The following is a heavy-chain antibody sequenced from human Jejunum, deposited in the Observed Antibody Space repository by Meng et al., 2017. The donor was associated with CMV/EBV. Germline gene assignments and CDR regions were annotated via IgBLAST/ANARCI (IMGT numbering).Heavy chain of an antibody. CDR1: GGTFSTYS. D-gene: IGHD1-7*01. J-gene: IGHJ4*02. CDR3: ARDSELPL. Sequence: KVSYKVSGGTFSTYSFSWVRQAPGQGLEWMGRIIPMLGIVHYAQKFQGRVTITADKSTYTVYMDLSSLRSQDTAVYYCARDSELPLWGQGTLVTVSS. V-gene: IGHV1-69*04. CDR2: IIPMLGIV.